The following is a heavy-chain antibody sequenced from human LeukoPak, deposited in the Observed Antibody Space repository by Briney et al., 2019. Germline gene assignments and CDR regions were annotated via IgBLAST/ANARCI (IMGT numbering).Heavy chain of an antibody. CDR2: IYYSGST. J-gene: IGHJ4*02. V-gene: IGHV4-59*01. Sequence: SETLSLTCIVSGGSISSYYWSWIRQPPGKGLEWIGYIYYSGSTNYKPSLKSRVTISIDTSKNQFSLKMRSVTAADTAVYYCARGGVLLGIDYWGQGTLVTVSS. CDR1: GGSISSYY. D-gene: IGHD2-8*02. CDR3: ARGGVLLGIDY.